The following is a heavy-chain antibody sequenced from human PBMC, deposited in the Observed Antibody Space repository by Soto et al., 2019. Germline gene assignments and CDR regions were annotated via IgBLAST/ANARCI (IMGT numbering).Heavy chain of an antibody. Sequence: KPGGSLRLSCAASGFTFSDYYMSWIRQAPGKGLGWVSYISSSSSYINYADSVKGRFTISRDNAKNSLYLQMNSLRAEDTAVYYCFPSLRDYGMDVWGQGTTVTVSS. D-gene: IGHD3-9*01. CDR3: FPSLRDYGMDV. CDR1: GFTFSDYY. J-gene: IGHJ6*02. V-gene: IGHV3-11*06. CDR2: ISSSSSYI.